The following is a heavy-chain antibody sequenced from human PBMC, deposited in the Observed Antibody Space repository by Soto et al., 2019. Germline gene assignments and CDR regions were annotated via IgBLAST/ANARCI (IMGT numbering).Heavy chain of an antibody. CDR1: GYTFSTYD. CDR3: ARTMGGIAAAGNDY. CDR2: MNPNSGNT. Sequence: QVQLVQSGAEVKKPGASVKVSCKASGYTFSTYDIDWVRLAAGQGLEWMGSMNPNSGNTDYAQKFQGRVTMTRNTSISTAYMELSSLRSEDTAIYYCARTMGGIAAAGNDYWGQGTLVTVSS. J-gene: IGHJ4*02. V-gene: IGHV1-8*01. D-gene: IGHD6-13*01.